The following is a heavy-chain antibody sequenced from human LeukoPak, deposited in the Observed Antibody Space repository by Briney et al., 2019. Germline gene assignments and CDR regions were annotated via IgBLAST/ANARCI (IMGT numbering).Heavy chain of an antibody. CDR3: ARTSSGGNLYYYYMDV. V-gene: IGHV4-4*07. CDR2: IYTSGST. D-gene: IGHD2-15*01. Sequence: SETLSLTCTVSGGSISSYYWSWIRQPAGKGLEWIGRIYTSGSTNYNPSLKSRVTMSVDTSKNQFSLKLSSVTAADTAVYYCARTSSGGNLYYYYMDVWGKGTTVTVSS. CDR1: GGSISSYY. J-gene: IGHJ6*03.